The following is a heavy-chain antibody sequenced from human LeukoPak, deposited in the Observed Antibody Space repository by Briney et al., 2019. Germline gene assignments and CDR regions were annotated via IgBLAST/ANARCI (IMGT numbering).Heavy chain of an antibody. CDR1: GFTFTSYA. Sequence: GGSLRLSCAASGFTFTSYAMSGVRQAPGKGLEWFTAIRVSGGSKYYADSVKGRFTIPRHNSKNTLYLQMNSLRAEDTAVYCCAKIREVADYKDGFDYWGQGTLVTVSS. CDR3: AKIREVADYKDGFDY. J-gene: IGHJ4*02. D-gene: IGHD4-11*01. V-gene: IGHV3-23*01. CDR2: IRVSGGSK.